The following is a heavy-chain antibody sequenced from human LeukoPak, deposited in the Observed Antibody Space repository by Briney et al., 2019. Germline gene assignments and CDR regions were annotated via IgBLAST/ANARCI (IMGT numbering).Heavy chain of an antibody. CDR2: IYYSGYT. J-gene: IGHJ4*02. V-gene: IGHV4-39*01. CDR1: GGSIGSNNYY. D-gene: IGHD5-24*01. Sequence: ASETLSLTCTVSGGSIGSNNYYWGWIRQPPGKGLEWIGSIYYSGYTYYKPSLKSRITISVDTSQDQFSLKLSSVTAADTAVYYCARPPRRDGYSNFDYWGQGTLVTVSS. CDR3: ARPPRRDGYSNFDY.